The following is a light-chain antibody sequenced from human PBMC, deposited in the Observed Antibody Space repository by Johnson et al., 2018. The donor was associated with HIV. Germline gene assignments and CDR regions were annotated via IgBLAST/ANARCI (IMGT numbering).Light chain of an antibody. CDR2: DNN. CDR1: SSNIGNNY. Sequence: QSVLTQPPSVSEAPGQKVTISCSGSSSNIGNNYVSWYQQLPGTAPKLLIYDNNKRPSGIPDRFSGSKSGTSATLGITGLQTGDEADYYCGTWDSSLRGGVFGTGTKVTVL. J-gene: IGLJ1*01. V-gene: IGLV1-51*01. CDR3: GTWDSSLRGGV.